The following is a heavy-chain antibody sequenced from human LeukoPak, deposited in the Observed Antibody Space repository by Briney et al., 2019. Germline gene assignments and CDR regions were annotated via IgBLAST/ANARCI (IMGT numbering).Heavy chain of an antibody. V-gene: IGHV1-69*01. J-gene: IGHJ5*02. D-gene: IGHD6-19*01. CDR3: ARDVGIAVAGRNWFDP. Sequence: SVKVSCKAAGGAFSSYAISWVRQAPGQGLEWMGGIIPIFGTANYAQKFQGRVTITADESTSTAYMELSRLRSEDTAVYYCARDVGIAVAGRNWFDPWGQGTLVTVSS. CDR1: GGAFSSYA. CDR2: IIPIFGTA.